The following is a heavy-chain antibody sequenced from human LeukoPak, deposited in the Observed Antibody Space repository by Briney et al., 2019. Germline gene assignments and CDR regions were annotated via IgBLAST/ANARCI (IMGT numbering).Heavy chain of an antibody. Sequence: PGGSLRLSCAASGFTFDDYGMSWVRQAPGKGLEWVSGINWNGGSTGYADSVKGRFTNSRDNAKNSLYLQMNSLRVEDTALYYCARGIRFLEWLSGSDYWGQGTLVTVSS. D-gene: IGHD3-3*01. CDR1: GFTFDDYG. J-gene: IGHJ4*02. CDR2: INWNGGST. V-gene: IGHV3-20*04. CDR3: ARGIRFLEWLSGSDY.